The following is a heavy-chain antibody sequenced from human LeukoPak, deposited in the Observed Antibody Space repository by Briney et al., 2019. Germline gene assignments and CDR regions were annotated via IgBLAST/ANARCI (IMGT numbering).Heavy chain of an antibody. CDR2: ISSSSSTI. J-gene: IGHJ4*02. CDR3: GRPHHGGTGY. D-gene: IGHD3/OR15-3a*01. V-gene: IGHV3-48*01. Sequence: PGGSLRLSCAASGFTFSSYSMNWVRQAPGKGLECVSYISSSSSTIYYADSVKGRFTVSRDNAKNSLYLQTNSLRAEDTAVYYCGRPHHGGTGYWGQGTLVTVSS. CDR1: GFTFSSYS.